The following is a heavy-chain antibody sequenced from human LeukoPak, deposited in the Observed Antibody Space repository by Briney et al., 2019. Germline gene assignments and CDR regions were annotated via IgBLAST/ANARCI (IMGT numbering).Heavy chain of an antibody. CDR2: ISPNSGGT. Sequence: ASVKVSCKASGYTFTDYYMHWVRQAPGQGLEWMGWISPNSGGTNYAQNFQGRVTMTRDTSISTAYMELNRLRSDDTAVYYCARGMAFSQDSWGQGTLVTVSS. D-gene: IGHD3-3*02. CDR1: GYTFTDYY. V-gene: IGHV1-2*02. CDR3: ARGMAFSQDS. J-gene: IGHJ4*02.